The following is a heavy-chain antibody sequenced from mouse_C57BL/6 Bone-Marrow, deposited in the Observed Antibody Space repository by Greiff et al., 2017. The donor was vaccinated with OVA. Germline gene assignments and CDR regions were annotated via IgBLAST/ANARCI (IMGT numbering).Heavy chain of an antibody. D-gene: IGHD1-1*01. J-gene: IGHJ4*01. CDR3: ARGATVVNFYYYAMDY. CDR2: IYPRSGNT. CDR1: GCTFTSYG. V-gene: IGHV1-81*01. Sequence: VQLQQSGAELARPGASVKLSCKASGCTFTSYGISWVKQRTGQGLEWIGEIYPRSGNTYYNEKFKGKATLTADKSSSTAYMELRSLTSEDSAVYFCARGATVVNFYYYAMDYWGQGTSVTVSS.